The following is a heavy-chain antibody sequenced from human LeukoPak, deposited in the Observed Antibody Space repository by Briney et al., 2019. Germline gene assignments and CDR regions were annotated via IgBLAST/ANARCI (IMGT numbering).Heavy chain of an antibody. V-gene: IGHV4-39*01. D-gene: IGHD3-16*01. CDR1: GDSISGSDYF. CDR3: ARLPWGSGWVDL. Sequence: PSETLSLTCTVSGDSISGSDYFWGWIRQPPGKGLEWIGTIYYRGSTYYNPSLKSRVTMSVDTSKNQFSLNLSSVTAADTAVYYCARLPWGSGWVDLWGQGTLVTVSS. CDR2: IYYRGST. J-gene: IGHJ5*02.